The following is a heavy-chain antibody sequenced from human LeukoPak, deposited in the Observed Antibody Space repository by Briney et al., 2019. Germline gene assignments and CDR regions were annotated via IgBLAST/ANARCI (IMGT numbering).Heavy chain of an antibody. CDR3: ARGGSYADAFAI. CDR1: GYPFTRYY. Sequence: ASVRVSCTASGYPFTRYYMHWVRRAPGQGLEWMGWINPNSGGTNYAQKFQGRVTMTRATSISTAYMELSRLRADDTAVYYCARGGSYADAFAIWGQGTMVTVSS. V-gene: IGHV1-2*02. J-gene: IGHJ3*02. CDR2: INPNSGGT. D-gene: IGHD1-26*01.